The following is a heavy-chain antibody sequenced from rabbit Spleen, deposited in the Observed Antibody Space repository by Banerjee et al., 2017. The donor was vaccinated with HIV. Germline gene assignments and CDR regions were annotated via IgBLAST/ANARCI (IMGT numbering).Heavy chain of an antibody. Sequence: QQLVESGGDLVKPGASLTLTCTASGFSFSSGYDVSWVRQAPGKGLEWIGYIYSNNGGSTYYANWAKGRFTISKTSSTTVTLQMTSLTAADTATYFCAGDGGASTYSDTTLTLWGPGTLVTVS. CDR2: IYSNNGGST. CDR3: AGDGGASTYSDTTLTL. CDR1: GFSFSSGYD. J-gene: IGHJ4*01. V-gene: IGHV1S40*01. D-gene: IGHD6-1*01.